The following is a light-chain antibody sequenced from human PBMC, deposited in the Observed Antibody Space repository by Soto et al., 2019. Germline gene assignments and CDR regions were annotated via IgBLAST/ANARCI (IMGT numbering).Light chain of an antibody. V-gene: IGKV1-5*03. Sequence: DIQMTQSPSTLSASVGYRVTITCRASQSISSWLAWYQQKPGKAPKLLIYKASSLESGVPSRFSGSGSGTEFTLTISSLQPDDFATYYCQQYNSYSPTFGGGTKVDIK. J-gene: IGKJ4*01. CDR1: QSISSW. CDR3: QQYNSYSPT. CDR2: KAS.